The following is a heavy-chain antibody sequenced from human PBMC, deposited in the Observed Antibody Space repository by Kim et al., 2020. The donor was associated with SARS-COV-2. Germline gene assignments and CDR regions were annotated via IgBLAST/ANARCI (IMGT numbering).Heavy chain of an antibody. D-gene: IGHD3-9*01. V-gene: IGHV5-10-1*01. Sequence: GESLKISCKGSGYSFTSYWISWVRQMPGKGLEWMGRIDPSDSYTNYSPSFQGHVTISADKSISTAYLQWSSLKASDTAMYYCARQGAYYDILTGYGLGYYYGMDVWGQGTTVTVSS. CDR1: GYSFTSYW. CDR2: IDPSDSYT. J-gene: IGHJ6*02. CDR3: ARQGAYYDILTGYGLGYYYGMDV.